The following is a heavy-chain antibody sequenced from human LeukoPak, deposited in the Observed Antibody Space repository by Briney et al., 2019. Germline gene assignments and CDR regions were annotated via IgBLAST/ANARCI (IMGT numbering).Heavy chain of an antibody. J-gene: IGHJ5*02. CDR1: GFTFNTYN. CDR3: ARENYDFWSGYYPTTHHNWFDP. CDR2: ISSSSSYI. D-gene: IGHD3-3*01. V-gene: IGHV3-21*01. Sequence: GGSLRLSCAGSGFTFNTYNMNWVRQAPGKGLEWVSSISSSSSYIYYADSVKGRFTISRDNAKNSLYLQMNSLRAEDTAVYYCARENYDFWSGYYPTTHHNWFDPWGQGTLVTVSS.